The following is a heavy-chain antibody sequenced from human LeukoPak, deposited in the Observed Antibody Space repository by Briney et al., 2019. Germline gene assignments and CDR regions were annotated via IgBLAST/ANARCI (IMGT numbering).Heavy chain of an antibody. CDR1: GYTYTGYY. Sequence: ASVKVSCKASGYTYTGYYMHWVRQAPGQGLEWMGWINPNSGGTNYAQKFQGRVTMTRDTSISTAYMELSRLRSDDTAVYYCARNYGGYMLNWFDPWGQGTLVTVSS. D-gene: IGHD4-17*01. J-gene: IGHJ5*02. V-gene: IGHV1-2*02. CDR2: INPNSGGT. CDR3: ARNYGGYMLNWFDP.